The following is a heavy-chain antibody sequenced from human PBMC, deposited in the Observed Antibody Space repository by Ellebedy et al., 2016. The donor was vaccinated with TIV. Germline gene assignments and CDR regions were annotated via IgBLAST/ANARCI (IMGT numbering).Heavy chain of an antibody. CDR3: ARLGYCSSTSCHKRYYFDY. Sequence: GESLKISXAASGFTFSSYAMNWVRQAPGKGLEWVSSISSSSSYIYYADSVKGRFTISRDNAKNSLYLQTNSLRAEDTAVYYCARLGYCSSTSCHKRYYFDYWGQGTLVTVSS. D-gene: IGHD2-2*01. V-gene: IGHV3-21*01. J-gene: IGHJ4*02. CDR2: ISSSSSYI. CDR1: GFTFSSYA.